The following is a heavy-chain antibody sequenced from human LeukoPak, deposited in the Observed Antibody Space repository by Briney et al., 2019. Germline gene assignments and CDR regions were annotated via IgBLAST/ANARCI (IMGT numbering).Heavy chain of an antibody. Sequence: ASVKVSCKASGYTFTGYYMHWVRPAPGQGLEWMGWINPNSGDTNYAQTFQGRVTITRDTSISTAYMEMSKLRSDDTAVYNCSRGFGGSYFTDNWGQGTLVTVSS. J-gene: IGHJ4*02. D-gene: IGHD1-26*01. CDR3: SRGFGGSYFTDN. CDR1: GYTFTGYY. V-gene: IGHV1-2*02. CDR2: INPNSGDT.